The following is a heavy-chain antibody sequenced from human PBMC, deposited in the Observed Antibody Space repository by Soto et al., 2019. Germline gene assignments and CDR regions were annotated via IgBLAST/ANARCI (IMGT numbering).Heavy chain of an antibody. CDR1: GVSISGYW. D-gene: IGHD2-2*01. CDR2: INGDGTST. J-gene: IGHJ4*02. Sequence: QLVESGGDLVLPGGSLRLSCVASGVSISGYWMDWVRQVPGKGLVWVSRINGDGTSTTYADSVKGPFTISRDSAKDTVYLQMTSLRAEDTAVYYCARPYCSGTTCYSPPDYWGQGTLVTVSS. CDR3: ARPYCSGTTCYSPPDY. V-gene: IGHV3-74*01.